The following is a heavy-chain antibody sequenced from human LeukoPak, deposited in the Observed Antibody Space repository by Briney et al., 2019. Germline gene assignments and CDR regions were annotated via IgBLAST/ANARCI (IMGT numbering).Heavy chain of an antibody. CDR3: ARGEGTGTTPFDY. D-gene: IGHD1-7*01. CDR1: GFTFNNYC. CDR2: ISSSGSII. Sequence: GGSLRLSCAASGFTFNNYCMTWIRQAPGKGLEWVSYISSSGSIIYYADSVKGRFTISRDNAKNSLYLQMNSLRAEDTAVYYCARGEGTGTTPFDYWGQGTLVTVSS. V-gene: IGHV3-11*01. J-gene: IGHJ4*02.